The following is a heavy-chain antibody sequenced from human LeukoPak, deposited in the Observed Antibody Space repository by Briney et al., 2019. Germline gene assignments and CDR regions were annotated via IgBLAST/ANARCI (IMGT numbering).Heavy chain of an antibody. CDR1: GGSLSGYY. V-gene: IGHV4-34*01. J-gene: IGHJ4*02. D-gene: IGHD3-16*02. CDR3: ARGSDYDYVWGSYRPKKTIDY. Sequence: PSETLSLTCAVYGGSLSGYYWSWIRQPPGKGLEWIGEINHSGSTNYNPSLKSRVTISVDTSKNQFSLKLSSVTAADTAVYYCARGSDYDYVWGSYRPKKTIDYWGQGTLVTVSS. CDR2: INHSGST.